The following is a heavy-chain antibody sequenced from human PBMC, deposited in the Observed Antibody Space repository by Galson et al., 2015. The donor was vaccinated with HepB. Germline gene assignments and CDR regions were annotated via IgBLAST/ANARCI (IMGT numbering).Heavy chain of an antibody. D-gene: IGHD1-26*01. Sequence: SVKVSCKASGYTFTGYYMHWLRQAPGQGLEWMGRINPNSGDTDYARKFQGRVTMTRDTSISTAYLEVTWLTSDDAAVYYCARDYDLVGTTTTRPFYSWGQGTLDTVSS. J-gene: IGHJ4*02. V-gene: IGHV1-2*06. CDR3: ARDYDLVGTTTTRPFYS. CDR1: GYTFTGYY. CDR2: INPNSGDT.